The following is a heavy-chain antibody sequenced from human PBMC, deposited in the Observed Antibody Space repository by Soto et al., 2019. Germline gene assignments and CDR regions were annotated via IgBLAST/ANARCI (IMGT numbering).Heavy chain of an antibody. D-gene: IGHD5-12*01. Sequence: PSETLSLTCTVSGASISSYYWSWIRQPPGKGLEWIGYIYYSGSTVYNPSLKSRVTISVDTSKNQFSLKLSSVTAADTAVYYCARIDIGSTIGSFVFWCPGILGTRSS. CDR3: ARIDIGSTIGSFVF. J-gene: IGHJ4*02. CDR1: GASISSYY. V-gene: IGHV4-59*01. CDR2: IYYSGST.